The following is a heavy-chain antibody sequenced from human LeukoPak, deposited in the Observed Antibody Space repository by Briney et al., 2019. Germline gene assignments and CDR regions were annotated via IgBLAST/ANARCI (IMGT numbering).Heavy chain of an antibody. CDR1: GYTFTSYA. CDR2: INAGNGNT. CDR3: ARAPSHYYDSSGYYLEYFQH. V-gene: IGHV1-3*01. D-gene: IGHD3-22*01. J-gene: IGHJ1*01. Sequence: ASVKVSCKASGYTFTSYAIHWVRQAPGQRLEWMGWINAGNGNTKYSQKFQGRVTFTRDTSASTAYMELSSLRSEDTAVFYCARAPSHYYDSSGYYLEYFQHWGQGTLVTVSS.